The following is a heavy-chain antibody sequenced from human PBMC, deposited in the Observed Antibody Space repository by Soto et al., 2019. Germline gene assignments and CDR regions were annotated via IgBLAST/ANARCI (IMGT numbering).Heavy chain of an antibody. J-gene: IGHJ5*02. CDR2: INPNSGGT. D-gene: IGHD6-13*01. V-gene: IGHV1-2*02. Sequence: QVQLVQSGAEVKKPGASVKVSCKASGYTFTGYYMHWVRQAPGQGLEWMGWINPNSGGTNYAQKYQGRVTMTRDTSISTAYMERSRLRSDDTAVYYCARAYSSSWYNWCAPWGQGTLVTVSS. CDR3: ARAYSSSWYNWCAP. CDR1: GYTFTGYY.